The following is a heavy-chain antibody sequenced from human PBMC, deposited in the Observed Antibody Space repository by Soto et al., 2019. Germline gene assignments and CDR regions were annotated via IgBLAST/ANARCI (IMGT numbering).Heavy chain of an antibody. Sequence: GGFLRLSCAASGFTFSSYAMSWVRQAPGKGLEWVSAISGSGGSTYYADSVKGRFTISRDNSKNTLYLQMNSLRAEDTAVYYCAYFGTVTTENYWGQGTLVTVSS. CDR1: GFTFSSYA. CDR2: ISGSGGST. CDR3: AYFGTVTTENY. J-gene: IGHJ4*02. V-gene: IGHV3-23*01. D-gene: IGHD4-17*01.